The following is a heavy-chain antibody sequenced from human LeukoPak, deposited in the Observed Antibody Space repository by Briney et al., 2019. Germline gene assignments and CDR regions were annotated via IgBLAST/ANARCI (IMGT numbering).Heavy chain of an antibody. CDR1: GFTFSSYW. V-gene: IGHV3-23*01. Sequence: GGSLRLSCAASGFTFSSYWMSWVRQAPGKGLEWVATISGSGGSTYYTDSVKGRFTISRDNFKNMVYLQMNSLKAEDTAIYYCAKDFYDFWSGFDYWGQGTLVTVSS. D-gene: IGHD3-3*01. CDR2: ISGSGGST. J-gene: IGHJ4*02. CDR3: AKDFYDFWSGFDY.